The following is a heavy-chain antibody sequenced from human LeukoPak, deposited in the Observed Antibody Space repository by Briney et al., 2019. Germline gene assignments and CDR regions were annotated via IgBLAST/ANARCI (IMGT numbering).Heavy chain of an antibody. Sequence: PGGSLRLSCAASGFTFSNYSMNWVRQAPGKGLEWVSSISSSSSYIYYADSVKGRFTISRDNAKNSLYLQMNSLRAEDTAVYYCARELAGTRVKALDIWGQGTMVTVSS. CDR2: ISSSSSYI. D-gene: IGHD6-19*01. CDR1: GFTFSNYS. J-gene: IGHJ3*02. V-gene: IGHV3-21*01. CDR3: ARELAGTRVKALDI.